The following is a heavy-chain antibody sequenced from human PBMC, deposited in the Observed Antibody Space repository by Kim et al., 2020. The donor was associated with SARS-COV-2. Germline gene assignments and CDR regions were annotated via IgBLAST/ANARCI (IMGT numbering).Heavy chain of an antibody. CDR3: ARRSPRGDAFDI. Sequence: GGSLRLSCAASGFTFSSYAMNWVRQAPGKGLEWVSCISSSSSTIYYADSVKGRFTISRDNAKNSLYLQMNSLRDEDTAVYYCARRSPRGDAFDIWGQGTMVTVSS. CDR2: ISSSSSTI. J-gene: IGHJ3*02. CDR1: GFTFSSYA. V-gene: IGHV3-48*02.